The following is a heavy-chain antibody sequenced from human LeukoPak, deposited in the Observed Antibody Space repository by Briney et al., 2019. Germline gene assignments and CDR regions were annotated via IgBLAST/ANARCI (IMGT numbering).Heavy chain of an antibody. D-gene: IGHD3-10*01. J-gene: IGHJ6*03. Sequence: SETLSLTCTVSGGSISSYYWSWIRQPPGKGLEWIGYIYTSGSTNYNLSLKSRVTISVDTSKNQFSLKLSSVTAADTAVYYCARQGNHYYYYYMDVWGKGTTVTVSS. CDR1: GGSISSYY. CDR3: ARQGNHYYYYYMDV. CDR2: IYTSGST. V-gene: IGHV4-4*09.